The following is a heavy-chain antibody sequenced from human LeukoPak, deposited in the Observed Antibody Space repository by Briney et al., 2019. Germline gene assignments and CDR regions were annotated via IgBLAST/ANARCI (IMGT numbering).Heavy chain of an antibody. D-gene: IGHD5-24*01. CDR1: GFTFSSYA. CDR2: ISYDGSNK. V-gene: IGHV3-30*18. CDR3: AKSENGYYYFDY. Sequence: GGSLRLFCAASGFTFSSYAMLWVRQAPGKGLEWVAVISYDGSNKFYADSVKGRFTISRDNSKNTLSLQMNSLRPEDTALYYCAKSENGYYYFDYWGQGTLVTVSS. J-gene: IGHJ4*02.